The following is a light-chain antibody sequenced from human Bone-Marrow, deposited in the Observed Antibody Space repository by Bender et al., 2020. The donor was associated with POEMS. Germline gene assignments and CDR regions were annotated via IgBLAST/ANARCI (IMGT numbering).Light chain of an antibody. CDR1: SSNIGAHA. CDR2: SSH. V-gene: IGLV1-44*01. J-gene: IGLJ1*01. Sequence: QSVLTQPPSASGTPGQRVTISCSGGSSNIGAHAVNWYQHLPGTAPKLLIYSSHRRPSEVPDRFSGSLDSSSNSASLTISGLQTEDEADYYCHSYVSTTHVFGSGTKVTVL. CDR3: HSYVSTTHV.